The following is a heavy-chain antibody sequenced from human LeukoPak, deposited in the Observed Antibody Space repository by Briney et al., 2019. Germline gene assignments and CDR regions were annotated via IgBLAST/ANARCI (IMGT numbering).Heavy chain of an antibody. CDR1: GYTFTSYD. J-gene: IGHJ3*02. CDR2: MNPNSGNT. Sequence: ASVKVSCKASGYTFTSYDINLVRQATGQGLEWMGWMNPNSGNTGYAQKFQGRVTMTRNTSISTAYMELSSLRSEDTAVYYCARELSGSDDAFDIWGQGTMVTVSS. V-gene: IGHV1-8*01. D-gene: IGHD1-26*01. CDR3: ARELSGSDDAFDI.